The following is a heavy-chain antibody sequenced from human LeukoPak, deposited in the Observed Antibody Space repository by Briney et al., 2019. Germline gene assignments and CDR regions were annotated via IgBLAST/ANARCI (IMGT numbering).Heavy chain of an antibody. Sequence: SETLSLTCAVYGGSFSGYYWSWIRQPPGKGLEWFGEINRSGSTNYNPSLKSRVTISVDTSKNQFSLKLSSVTAADTAVYYCARGPTFYDYVWGSYRSTGYFDYWGQGTLVTVSS. J-gene: IGHJ4*02. D-gene: IGHD3-16*02. CDR2: INRSGST. CDR3: ARGPTFYDYVWGSYRSTGYFDY. V-gene: IGHV4-34*01. CDR1: GGSFSGYY.